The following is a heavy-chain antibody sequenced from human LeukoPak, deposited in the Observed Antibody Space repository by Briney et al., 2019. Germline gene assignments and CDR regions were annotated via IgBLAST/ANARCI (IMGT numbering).Heavy chain of an antibody. D-gene: IGHD6-19*01. CDR1: GFTFSSYA. Sequence: PGGSPRLSCAASGFTFSSYAMSWVRQAPGKGLEWVSAISGSGGSTYYADSVKGRFTISRDNSKNTLFLQMNSLRAEDTAVYYCAKRLPVAGAFDYWGQGTLVTVSS. J-gene: IGHJ4*02. CDR2: ISGSGGST. CDR3: AKRLPVAGAFDY. V-gene: IGHV3-23*01.